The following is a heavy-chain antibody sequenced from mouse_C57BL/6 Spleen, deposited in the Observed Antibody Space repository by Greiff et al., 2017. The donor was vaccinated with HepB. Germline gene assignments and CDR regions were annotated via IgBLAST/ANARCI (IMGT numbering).Heavy chain of an antibody. D-gene: IGHD1-1*01. CDR1: GYTFTSYW. J-gene: IGHJ2*01. CDR2: IDPNRGGT. Sequence: QVQLQQPGAELVKPGASVKLSCKASGYTFTSYWMHWVKQRPGRGLEWIGRIDPNRGGTKYNEKFKSKATLTVDKPSSTAYMQLSSLTSEDSAVYDCARRRMKNGSSYEDWGQGTTLTVSS. CDR3: ARRRMKNGSSYED. V-gene: IGHV1-72*01.